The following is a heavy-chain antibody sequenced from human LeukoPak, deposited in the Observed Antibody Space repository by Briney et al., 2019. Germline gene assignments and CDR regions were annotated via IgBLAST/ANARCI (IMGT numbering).Heavy chain of an antibody. Sequence: ASVKVSCKASGYTFTSYGISWVRQAPGQGLEWMGWISAYNGNTNYAQKLQGRVTMTTDTSTSTAYMELRSLRSDDTAVYYCARDPGCSGGSCYYRYYYYVMDVWGQGTTVTVSS. V-gene: IGHV1-18*01. CDR1: GYTFTSYG. J-gene: IGHJ6*02. CDR2: ISAYNGNT. CDR3: ARDPGCSGGSCYYRYYYYVMDV. D-gene: IGHD2-15*01.